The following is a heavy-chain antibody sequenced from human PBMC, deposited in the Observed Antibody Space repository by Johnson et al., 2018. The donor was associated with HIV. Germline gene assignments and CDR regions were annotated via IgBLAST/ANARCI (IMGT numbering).Heavy chain of an antibody. CDR2: INSDGSTT. J-gene: IGHJ3*02. V-gene: IGHV3-74*02. CDR1: GFAFRSYW. CDR3: ALSGGAAAYDAFDI. D-gene: IGHD6-13*01. Sequence: VQLVESGGGLVQPGGSLRLSCAASGFAFRSYWMHWVRQAPGKGLVWVSRINSDGSTTSYADSVKGRFTISRDNAKNTLYLQMNRLRAEDTAVYYCALSGGAAAYDAFDIWGQGTMVTVSS.